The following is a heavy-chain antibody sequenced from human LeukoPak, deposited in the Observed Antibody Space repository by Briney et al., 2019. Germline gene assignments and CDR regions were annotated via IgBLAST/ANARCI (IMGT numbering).Heavy chain of an antibody. CDR3: ARLSGGWRKWFDP. V-gene: IGHV1-18*04. D-gene: IGHD1-1*01. CDR2: ISAYNGNT. J-gene: IGHJ5*02. CDR1: GYTFTGHY. Sequence: ASVKVSCKASGYTFTGHYLHWVRQAPGQGLEWMGWISAYNGNTNYAQKLQGRVTMTTDTSTSTAYMELRSLRSDDTAVYYCARLSGGWRKWFDPWGQGTLVTVSS.